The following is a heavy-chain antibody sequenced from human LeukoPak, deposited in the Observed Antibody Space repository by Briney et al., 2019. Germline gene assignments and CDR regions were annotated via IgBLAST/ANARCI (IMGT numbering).Heavy chain of an antibody. CDR3: AREGSSYGYFDY. CDR2: ISGSSSAI. Sequence: GGSLRLSCAASGFAFSTFGMTWVRQAPGKGLEWISYISGSSSAINYADSVKGRFTISRDNSKNTLYLQMNSLRAEDTAVYYCAREGSSYGYFDYWGQGTLVTVSS. D-gene: IGHD5-18*01. J-gene: IGHJ4*02. V-gene: IGHV3-48*01. CDR1: GFAFSTFG.